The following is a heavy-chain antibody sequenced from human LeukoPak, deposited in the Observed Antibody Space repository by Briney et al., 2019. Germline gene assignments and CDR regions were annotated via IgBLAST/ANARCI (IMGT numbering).Heavy chain of an antibody. D-gene: IGHD3-22*01. V-gene: IGHV3-7*01. CDR3: ARKGLGDC. CDR1: GFTFSSFW. J-gene: IGHJ4*02. Sequence: GGSLRLSCAASGFTFSSFWMSWVRQAPGKGLEWVANIKQDGSVQYYADSVKGRFTISRDNAKNSLYLQMNSLRAEDTAVYYCARKGLGDCWGQGTLVTVSS. CDR2: IKQDGSVQ.